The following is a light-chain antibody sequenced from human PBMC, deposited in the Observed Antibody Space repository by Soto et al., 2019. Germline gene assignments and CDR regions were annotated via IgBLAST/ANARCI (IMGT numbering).Light chain of an antibody. J-gene: IGKJ4*01. CDR2: GVS. CDR3: QHYGSSTST. Sequence: EIMLTQSPGTLSLSPGDRATLSCRAGQSVSSSYLAWYQQKRGQAPRLLIYGVSSRATGIPDRFSGSGSGTDFTLTISRLEPEDFAVYYCQHYGSSTSTFGGGTKVDIK. V-gene: IGKV3-20*01. CDR1: QSVSSSY.